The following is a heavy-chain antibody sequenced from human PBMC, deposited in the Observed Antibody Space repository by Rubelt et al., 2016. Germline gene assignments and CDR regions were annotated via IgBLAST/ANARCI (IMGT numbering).Heavy chain of an antibody. CDR2: IKQEGSEK. V-gene: IGHV3-7*01. D-gene: IGHD2-15*01. Sequence: RYWMHWVRQAPGKGLEWVANIKQEGSEKYYVDSVKGRFTISRDNAKNSLYLQMNSLRAEDTAVYYCAREGNCSGGSCYYFDYWGQGTLVTVSS. J-gene: IGHJ4*02. CDR3: AREGNCSGGSCYYFDY. CDR1: RYW.